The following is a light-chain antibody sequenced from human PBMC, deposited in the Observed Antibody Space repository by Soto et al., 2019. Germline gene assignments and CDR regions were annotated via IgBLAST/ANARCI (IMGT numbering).Light chain of an antibody. Sequence: IQMTQPPSSLSASVGDRVTITCRASQSISSYLNRYQQKTGKAPKLLIYGASSSQSPVPSRFSRSGSGSDFTVTIRCLQSEDFPTYYCPLSFRTRRTLGRGT. CDR3: PLSFRTRRT. V-gene: IGKV1-39*01. J-gene: IGKJ4*02. CDR2: GAS. CDR1: QSISSY.